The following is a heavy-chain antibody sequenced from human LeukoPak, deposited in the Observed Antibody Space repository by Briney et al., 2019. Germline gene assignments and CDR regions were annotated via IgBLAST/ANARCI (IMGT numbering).Heavy chain of an antibody. D-gene: IGHD3-22*01. J-gene: IGHJ4*02. V-gene: IGHV3-33*01. Sequence: GGSLRLSCAASGFTFSNSVMHWVRQAPGKGLEWVAVIWYDGSNKYYADSVKGRFTISRDNSKNTLYLQMNSLRAEDTAVYYCARERYYYDSSGYYIDYWGQGTLVTVSS. CDR1: GFTFSNSV. CDR3: ARERYYYDSSGYYIDY. CDR2: IWYDGSNK.